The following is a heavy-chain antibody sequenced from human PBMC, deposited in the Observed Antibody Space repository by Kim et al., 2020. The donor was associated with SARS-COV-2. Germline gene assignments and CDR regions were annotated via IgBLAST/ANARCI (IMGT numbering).Heavy chain of an antibody. D-gene: IGHD3-3*01. Sequence: GGSLRLSCAASGFTFSNAWMSWVRQAPGKGLEWVGRIKSKTDGGTTDYAAPVKGRFTISRDDSKNTLYLQMNSLKTEDTAVYYCTTPITIFGVVRWFPVDAFDIWGQGTMVTVSS. V-gene: IGHV3-15*01. CDR1: GFTFSNAW. J-gene: IGHJ3*02. CDR3: TTPITIFGVVRWFPVDAFDI. CDR2: IKSKTDGGTT.